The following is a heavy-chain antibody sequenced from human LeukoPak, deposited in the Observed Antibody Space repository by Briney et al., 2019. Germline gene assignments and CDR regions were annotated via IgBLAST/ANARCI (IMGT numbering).Heavy chain of an antibody. CDR1: GFIVSSNY. J-gene: IGHJ4*02. V-gene: IGHV3-53*01. CDR2: IYSGGCT. CDR3: ARDIGPGYSSGFN. D-gene: IGHD2-8*02. Sequence: GGSLRLSCAASGFIVSSNYMSWVRQAPGKGLEWVSVIYSGGCTYYADSVKGRFTISRDNSKNTLYLQMNSLRAEDTAVYYCARDIGPGYSSGFNWGQGTLVTVSS.